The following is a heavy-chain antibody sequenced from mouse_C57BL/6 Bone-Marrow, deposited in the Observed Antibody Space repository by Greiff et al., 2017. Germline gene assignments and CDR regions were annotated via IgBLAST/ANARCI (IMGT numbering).Heavy chain of an antibody. CDR1: GYSITSGYY. CDR3: ARRGCNSYYFDY. D-gene: IGHD2-1*01. J-gene: IGHJ2*01. CDR2: ISYDGSN. Sequence: EVHLVESGPGLVKPSQSLSLTCSVTGYSITSGYYWNWIRQFPGNKLEWMGYISYDGSNNYNPSLKNRISITRDTSKNQFFLKLNSLTTEDTATYYCARRGCNSYYFDYWGQGTTLTVSS. V-gene: IGHV3-6*01.